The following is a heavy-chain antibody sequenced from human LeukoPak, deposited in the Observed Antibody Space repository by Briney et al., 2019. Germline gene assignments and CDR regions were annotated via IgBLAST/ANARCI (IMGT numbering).Heavy chain of an antibody. D-gene: IGHD3-22*01. CDR1: GFTFSTYW. J-gene: IGHJ4*02. V-gene: IGHV3-74*01. Sequence: PGGSLRLSCAAPGFTFSTYWMHWVRQAPGKGLVWVSRINPDGTTTSYADSVKGRFTISRDNAKDTVYLQMNSLRAEDTAVYYCARVSIGRYSFDYWGQGTLVTVSS. CDR3: ARVSIGRYSFDY. CDR2: INPDGTTT.